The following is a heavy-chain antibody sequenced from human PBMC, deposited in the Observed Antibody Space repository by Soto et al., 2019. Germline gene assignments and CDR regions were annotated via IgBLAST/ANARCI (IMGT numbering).Heavy chain of an antibody. CDR1: GYTFTSYG. CDR3: ARDQDTYYYDSSGYYYNY. V-gene: IGHV1-18*01. Sequence: ASVKVSCKASGYTFTSYGISWVRQAPGQGLEWMGWISAYNGNTNYAQKLQGRVTMTTDTSTSTAYMELRSLRSDDTAVYYCARDQDTYYYDSSGYYYNYRGQGTSVTVSS. J-gene: IGHJ4*02. CDR2: ISAYNGNT. D-gene: IGHD3-22*01.